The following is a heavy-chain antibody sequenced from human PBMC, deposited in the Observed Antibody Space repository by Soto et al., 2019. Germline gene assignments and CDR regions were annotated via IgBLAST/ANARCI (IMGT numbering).Heavy chain of an antibody. CDR1: GYSFAGYW. J-gene: IGHJ6*02. Sequence: GESLKISCKGSGYSFAGYWITWVRQKPGKGLEWMGRIDPSDSQTYYSPSFRGHVTISVTKSITTVFLQWSSLRASDTAMYYCARDYYYGSGSYLTYNSYGMDVWGQGTTVTVSS. CDR3: ARDYYYGSGSYLTYNSYGMDV. V-gene: IGHV5-10-1*01. D-gene: IGHD3-10*01. CDR2: IDPSDSQT.